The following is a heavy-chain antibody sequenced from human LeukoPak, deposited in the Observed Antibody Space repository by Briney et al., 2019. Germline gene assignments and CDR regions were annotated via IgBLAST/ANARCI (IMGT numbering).Heavy chain of an antibody. CDR3: ASRKGNYYDSSGQVDY. D-gene: IGHD3-22*01. CDR1: GGSIRNYY. V-gene: IGHV4-59*08. CDR2: IYHSGST. Sequence: PSETLSLTCTVSGGSIRNYYWSWIRQPPGKGLEWIGSIYHSGSTYYNPSLKSRVTISVDTSKNQFSLKLSSVTAADTAVYYCASRKGNYYDSSGQVDYWGQGTLVTVSS. J-gene: IGHJ4*02.